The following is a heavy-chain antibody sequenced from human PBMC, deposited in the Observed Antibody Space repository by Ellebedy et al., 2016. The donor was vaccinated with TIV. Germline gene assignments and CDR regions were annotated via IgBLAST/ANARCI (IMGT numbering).Heavy chain of an antibody. V-gene: IGHV3-9*01. CDR1: GFTFDDYA. J-gene: IGHJ6*03. CDR3: AKASGYSSPYYYYYYMDV. CDR2: ISWNSGSI. D-gene: IGHD5-18*01. Sequence: GGSLRLXXAASGFTFDDYAMHWVRQAPGKGLEWVSGISWNSGSIGYADSVKGRFTISRDNAKNSLYLQMNSLRAEDTALYYCAKASGYSSPYYYYYYMDVWGKGTTVTVSS.